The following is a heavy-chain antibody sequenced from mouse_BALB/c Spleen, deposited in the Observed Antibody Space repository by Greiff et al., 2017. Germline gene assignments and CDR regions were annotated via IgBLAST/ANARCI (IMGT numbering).Heavy chain of an antibody. J-gene: IGHJ4*01. CDR3: ARKGDYRYDGGYYYAMDY. Sequence: VQLQQSGPGLVQPSQSLSITCTVSGFSLTSYGVHWVRQSPGKGLEWLGVIWSGGSTDYNAAFISRLSISKDNSKSQVFFKMNSLQANDTAIYYCARKGDYRYDGGYYYAMDYWGQGTSVTVSS. CDR1: GFSLTSYG. D-gene: IGHD2-14*01. V-gene: IGHV2-2*02. CDR2: IWSGGST.